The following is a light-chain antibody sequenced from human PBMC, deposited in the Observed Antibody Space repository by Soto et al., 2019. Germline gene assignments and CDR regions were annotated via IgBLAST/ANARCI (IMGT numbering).Light chain of an antibody. CDR3: QQYGSSPWT. V-gene: IGKV3-20*01. CDR2: GAS. J-gene: IGKJ1*01. CDR1: QSVSSN. Sequence: EIVMTQSPATLSVSPGERATLSCRASQSVSSNLAWYQQKPGQAPRLLIYGASTRATGIPARFSGSGSGTDFTLTISRLEPEDFAVYYCQQYGSSPWTFVQGTK.